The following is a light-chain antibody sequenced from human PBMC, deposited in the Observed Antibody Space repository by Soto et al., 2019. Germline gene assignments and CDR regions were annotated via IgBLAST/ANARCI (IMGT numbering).Light chain of an antibody. Sequence: ALAQPASVSGSPGQSITISCSGTSSDIGSYDHVAWYQQFPGKSPKLMIYAVSDRPSGVSDRFSGSKSGISASLTISGLQTEDEADYYCISYTDRQSYLFGTGTKVTVL. CDR3: ISYTDRQSYL. CDR1: SSDIGSYDH. CDR2: AVS. V-gene: IGLV2-14*03. J-gene: IGLJ1*01.